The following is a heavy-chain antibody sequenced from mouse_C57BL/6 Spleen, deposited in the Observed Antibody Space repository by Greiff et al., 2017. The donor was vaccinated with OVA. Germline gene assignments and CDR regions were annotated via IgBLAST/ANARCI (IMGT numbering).Heavy chain of an antibody. J-gene: IGHJ4*01. CDR3: ARGDYGSSFYYAMDY. D-gene: IGHD1-1*01. CDR2: INYDGSST. Sequence: EVKLVESEGGLVQPGSSMKLSCTASGFTFSDYYMAWVRQVPEKGLEWVANINYDGSSTYYLDSLKSRFIISRDNAKNILYLQMSSLKSEDTATYYCARGDYGSSFYYAMDYWGQGTSVTVSS. V-gene: IGHV5-16*01. CDR1: GFTFSDYY.